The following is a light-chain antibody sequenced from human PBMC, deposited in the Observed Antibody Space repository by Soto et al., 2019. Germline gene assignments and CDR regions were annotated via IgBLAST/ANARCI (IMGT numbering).Light chain of an antibody. CDR2: DVS. CDR3: SSYGASSTL. Sequence: QSALTQPASVSGSPGQSITIPCTGTSSDIGGYNYVSWYQQHPGKAPKLMIFDVSYRPSGISDRFSGSKSGNTASLTISGLQPEDEADYYCSSYGASSTLFGGWTKLTVL. CDR1: SSDIGGYNY. V-gene: IGLV2-14*03. J-gene: IGLJ2*01.